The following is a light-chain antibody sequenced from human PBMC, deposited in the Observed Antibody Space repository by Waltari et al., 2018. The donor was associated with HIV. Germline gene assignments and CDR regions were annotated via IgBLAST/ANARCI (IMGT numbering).Light chain of an antibody. J-gene: IGLJ3*02. CDR3: AAWDDSLSGQWV. CDR1: SSNIGSNY. CDR2: RNN. Sequence: QSVLTQPPSASGTPGQRVTISCSGSSSNIGSNYVYWYQQLPGTAPKLLIYRNNQRTPGVPDRFSGSKSGTSASLAISGLRSEDEADYYCAAWDDSLSGQWVFGGGTKLTVL. V-gene: IGLV1-47*01.